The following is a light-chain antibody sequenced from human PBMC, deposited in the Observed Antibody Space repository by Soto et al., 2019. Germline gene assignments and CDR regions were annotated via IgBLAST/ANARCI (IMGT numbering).Light chain of an antibody. CDR2: SAS. CDR3: HHFGVLPDT. CDR1: QSVASSY. Sequence: EVVLTQSPGTLSLSPGERVTLSCRASQSVASSYLAWYQQKPGRAPRLLFYSASSRATGLPVRLSGSGSGTDFTLNISILEADDLAVYYCHHFGVLPDTFCQGTNVE. J-gene: IGKJ1*01. V-gene: IGKV3-20*01.